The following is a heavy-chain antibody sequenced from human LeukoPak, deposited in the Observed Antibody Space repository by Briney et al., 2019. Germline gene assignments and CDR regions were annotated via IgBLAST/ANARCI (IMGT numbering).Heavy chain of an antibody. J-gene: IGHJ3*02. Sequence: SETLSLTCTVSGGSISSGSYYWSWIRQPAGKGLEWIGRIYTSGSTNYNPSLKSRVTISVDTSKNQFSLKLSSVTAADTAVYYCARGTYYDFWSGRHAFDIWGQGTMVTVSS. CDR2: IYTSGST. CDR3: ARGTYYDFWSGRHAFDI. D-gene: IGHD3-3*01. CDR1: GGSISSGSYY. V-gene: IGHV4-61*02.